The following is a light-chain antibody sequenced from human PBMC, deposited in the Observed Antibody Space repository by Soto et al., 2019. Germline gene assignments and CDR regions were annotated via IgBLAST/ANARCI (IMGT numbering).Light chain of an antibody. CDR3: QQYYSSPRT. V-gene: IGKV4-1*01. CDR2: WAS. J-gene: IGKJ2*01. CDR1: QSVLYSSTNKNY. Sequence: DIVMTQSPDSLAVSLGERATINCKSSQSVLYSSTNKNYLAWYQQKAGQPPKLLIYWASTRESGVPDRISGSGSATDFTLTISSLQAEDVAVCYCQQYYSSPRTFGQGTKLEIK.